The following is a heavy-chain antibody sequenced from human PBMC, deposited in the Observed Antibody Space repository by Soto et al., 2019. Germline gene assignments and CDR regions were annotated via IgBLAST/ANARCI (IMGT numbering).Heavy chain of an antibody. CDR1: GGSFSGYY. CDR2: INHSGST. Sequence: PSETLSLTCAVYGGSFSGYYWSWIRQPPGKGLEWIGEINHSGSTNYNPSLKSRVTISVDTSKNQFSLKLSSVTAADTAVYYCASKNQQSIANYWGQGTLVTVSS. J-gene: IGHJ4*02. CDR3: ASKNQQSIANY. V-gene: IGHV4-34*01. D-gene: IGHD6-13*01.